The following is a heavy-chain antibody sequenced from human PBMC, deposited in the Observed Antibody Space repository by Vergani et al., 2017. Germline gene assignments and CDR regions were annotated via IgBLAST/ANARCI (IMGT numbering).Heavy chain of an antibody. V-gene: IGHV3-33*01. CDR2: IWYDGSNK. D-gene: IGHD4-17*01. Sequence: QVQLVESGGGVVQPGRSLRLSCAASGFTFSSYGMHWVRQAPGKGLEWVAVIWYDGSNKYYADSVKGRFTISRDNSKNTLYLQMNSLRAEDTAVYCCARADTVTDYYYYGMDVWGQGTTVTVSS. CDR3: ARADTVTDYYYYGMDV. J-gene: IGHJ6*02. CDR1: GFTFSSYG.